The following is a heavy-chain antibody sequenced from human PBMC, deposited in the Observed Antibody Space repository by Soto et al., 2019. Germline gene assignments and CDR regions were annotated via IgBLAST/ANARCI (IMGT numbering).Heavy chain of an antibody. D-gene: IGHD4-17*01. Sequence: EMPLVESGGGLVQPGGSLRLSCAASGFIFSAYPMHWVRQAPGKGLEYVSAIRTNENTYYANSVKGRFTISRDNSKNTLYLQMGSLRAEDMAIYYCARGDDYVPFDYWGQGTVVTVSS. CDR2: IRTNENT. CDR3: ARGDDYVPFDY. V-gene: IGHV3-64*01. CDR1: GFIFSAYP. J-gene: IGHJ4*02.